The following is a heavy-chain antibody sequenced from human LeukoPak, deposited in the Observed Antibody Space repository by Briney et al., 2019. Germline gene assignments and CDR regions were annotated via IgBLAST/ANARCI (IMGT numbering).Heavy chain of an antibody. D-gene: IGHD2-21*02. CDR2: INPSSGRT. J-gene: IGHJ5*02. V-gene: IGHV1-46*01. Sequence: SSETVSCTASVYTFTIYYMNWVRQAPGQGLEGMGIINPSSGRTTYAQKFQGRVTMTRDTSTSTVYTELTSLRSEDTAVFYCARGGLPARSCFDPWGQGTLVTVSP. CDR1: VYTFTIYY. CDR3: ARGGLPARSCFDP.